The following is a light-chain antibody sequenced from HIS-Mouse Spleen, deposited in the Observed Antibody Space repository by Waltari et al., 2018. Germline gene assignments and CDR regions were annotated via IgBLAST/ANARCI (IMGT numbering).Light chain of an antibody. CDR1: SSDVGSYNL. CDR3: CSYAGSSTFVVV. V-gene: IGLV2-23*03. J-gene: IGLJ2*01. Sequence: QSALTQPASVSGSPGQSITISCTGTSSDVGSYNLVSWYQQHPGKAPKRMIYEGSKRPSGVSNRCSGSKSGNTASLTISGLQAEDEADYYCCSYAGSSTFVVVFGGGTKLTVL. CDR2: EGS.